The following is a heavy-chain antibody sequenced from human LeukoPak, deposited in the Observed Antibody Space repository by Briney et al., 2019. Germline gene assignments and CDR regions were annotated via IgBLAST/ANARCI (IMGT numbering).Heavy chain of an antibody. CDR2: IYYSGST. V-gene: IGHV4-59*01. Sequence: PSETLSLTCTVSGGSISSYYWSWIRQPPEKGLEWIGDIYYSGSTNYNPSLKSRVTISVDTSKNQFSLKLSSVTAADTAVYYCASSYSYGYGYYGMDVWGQGTTVTVSS. D-gene: IGHD5-18*01. J-gene: IGHJ6*02. CDR3: ASSYSYGYGYYGMDV. CDR1: GGSISSYY.